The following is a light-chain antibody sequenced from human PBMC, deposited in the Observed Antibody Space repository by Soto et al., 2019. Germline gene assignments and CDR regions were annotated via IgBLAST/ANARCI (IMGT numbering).Light chain of an antibody. CDR3: GTWDSSLSAGV. CDR1: SSNIGNNY. CDR2: DNN. Sequence: HSVLTQPPSASGTPGQRVTISCSGSSSNIGNNYVSWYQQLPGTAPKLLIYDNNKRPSGIPDRFSGSKSGTSATLGITGLQTGDEADYYCGTWDSSLSAGVFGTGTKVTVI. J-gene: IGLJ1*01. V-gene: IGLV1-51*01.